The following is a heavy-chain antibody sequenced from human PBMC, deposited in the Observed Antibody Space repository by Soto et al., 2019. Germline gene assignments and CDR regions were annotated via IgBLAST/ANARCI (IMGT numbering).Heavy chain of an antibody. CDR1: GFTFSSYA. CDR2: ISGSGGST. J-gene: IGHJ6*02. CDR3: AKASLAAPLPYYYYGMDV. V-gene: IGHV3-23*01. D-gene: IGHD6-6*01. Sequence: GGSLRLSCAASGFTFSSYAMSWVRQAPGKGLEWVSAISGSGGSTYYADSVKGRFTISRDNSKNTLYLQMNSLRAEDTAVYYCAKASLAAPLPYYYYGMDVWGQGTTVTVSS.